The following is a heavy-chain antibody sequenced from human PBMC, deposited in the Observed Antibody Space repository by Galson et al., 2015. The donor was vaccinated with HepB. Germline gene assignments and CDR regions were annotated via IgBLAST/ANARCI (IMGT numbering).Heavy chain of an antibody. CDR2: IYPGDSDT. CDR3: ARSYSSSWYKEEYFQH. D-gene: IGHD6-13*01. CDR1: GYRFTSYW. J-gene: IGHJ1*01. V-gene: IGHV5-51*03. Sequence: QSGAEVKKPGESLRISCQGSGYRFTSYWIVWVRQMPGKGLEWMGIIYPGDSDTRYSPSFQGQVNISADKSINTAYLQWSSLKASDTAMYYCARSYSSSWYKEEYFQHWGQGTLVTVSS.